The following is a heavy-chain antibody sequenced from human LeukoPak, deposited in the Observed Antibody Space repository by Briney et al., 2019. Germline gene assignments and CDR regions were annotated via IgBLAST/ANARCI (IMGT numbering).Heavy chain of an antibody. V-gene: IGHV4-59*08. Sequence: RSSETLSLTCTVSGGSISTYYWSWIRQPPGKGLEWIGYIYNSGTTNHNPSLKSRVTISVDTSKNQFSLKLSSVTAADTAVYYCARRRAHCTNGVCYTGIDYWGKGTLVTVSS. D-gene: IGHD2-8*01. CDR3: ARRRAHCTNGVCYTGIDY. CDR2: IYNSGTT. J-gene: IGHJ4*02. CDR1: GGSISTYY.